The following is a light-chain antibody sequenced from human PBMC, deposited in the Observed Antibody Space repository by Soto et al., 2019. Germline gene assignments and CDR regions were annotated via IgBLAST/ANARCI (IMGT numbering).Light chain of an antibody. J-gene: IGKJ4*01. V-gene: IGKV3-20*01. Sequence: EIVLTQSPGTLSLSPGERATLSCRASQIVSSTYLAWFQQKPGQAPRLLIYGASTRATGIPDRFSGSGSGTDSTITISGLEPEDFSLYYCQQYGGTPPNSFGGGTKVEV. CDR3: QQYGGTPPNS. CDR1: QIVSSTY. CDR2: GAS.